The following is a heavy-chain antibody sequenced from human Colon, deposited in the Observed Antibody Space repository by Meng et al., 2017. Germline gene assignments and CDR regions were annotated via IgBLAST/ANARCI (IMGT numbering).Heavy chain of an antibody. J-gene: IGHJ5*02. V-gene: IGHV4-61*01. Sequence: VHSQGPGPGAVRLSVTLSWPRTLSGGSASSNSYTTSWISRHPGKGLEWIGFIYDSDSTNFIPSLKSRVTISVDTSKNQISLKVSSVTAADTAVYYCARYSGYDKNWFDPWGQGTLVTVSS. D-gene: IGHD5-12*01. CDR2: IYDSDST. CDR1: GGSASSNSYT. CDR3: ARYSGYDKNWFDP.